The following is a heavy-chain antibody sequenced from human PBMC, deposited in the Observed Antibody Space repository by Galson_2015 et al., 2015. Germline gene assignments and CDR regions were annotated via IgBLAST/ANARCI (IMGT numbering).Heavy chain of an antibody. CDR2: IYWDNDK. J-gene: IGHJ3*02. CDR1: GFSLSTSGVG. V-gene: IGHV2-5*02. D-gene: IGHD3-10*01. Sequence: PALVNPTQTLTLTCTFSGFSLSTSGVGVGWIRQPPGKALEWLAVIYWDNDKRYNPSLKSRLTIAEGTSRNQVVLTMTNMDPVDTATYYCANRHYYGSGSLRAAFDIWGQGTMVTVSS. CDR3: ANRHYYGSGSLRAAFDI.